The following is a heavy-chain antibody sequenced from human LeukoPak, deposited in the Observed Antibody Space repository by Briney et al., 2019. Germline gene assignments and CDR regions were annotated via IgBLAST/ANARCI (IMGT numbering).Heavy chain of an antibody. CDR2: IIPFFGTA. D-gene: IGHD3-10*01. J-gene: IGHJ4*02. Sequence: ASVKVSCKASGGTFSSYAISRVRQAPGQGLEWMGGIIPFFGTANYAQKFQGRVTITADESTSTAYMELSSLRSEDTAVYYCARKSSIAMVRGVIGYWGQGTLVTVSS. CDR3: ARKSSIAMVRGVIGY. CDR1: GGTFSSYA. V-gene: IGHV1-69*01.